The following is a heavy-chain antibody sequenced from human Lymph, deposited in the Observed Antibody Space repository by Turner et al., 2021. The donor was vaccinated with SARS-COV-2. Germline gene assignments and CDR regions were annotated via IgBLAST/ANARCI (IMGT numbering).Heavy chain of an antibody. CDR1: GGSISSYY. D-gene: IGHD3-22*01. J-gene: IGHJ4*02. V-gene: IGHV4-59*08. CDR2: IYYSGST. Sequence: QVRLQESGPGLVKPSETLSLTCTVSGGSISSYYWSWIRQPPGKGLEWIGYIYYSGSTNYNPSLKSRVTISVDTSKNQFSLKLSSVTAADTAVYYCASYYYDSSGYSYGFDYWGQGTLVTVSS. CDR3: ASYYYDSSGYSYGFDY.